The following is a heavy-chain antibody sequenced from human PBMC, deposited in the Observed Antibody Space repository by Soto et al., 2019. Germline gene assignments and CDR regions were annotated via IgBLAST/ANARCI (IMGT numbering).Heavy chain of an antibody. CDR1: GFTFSSYG. CDR2: IWYDGSNK. Sequence: QVQLVESGGGVVQPGRSLRLSCAASGFTFSSYGMHWVRQAPGKGLEWVAVIWYDGSNKYYADSVKGRFTISRDNSENTLYLQMNSLRAEDTAVYYCARGGGDYGDYVFDYWGQGTLVTVSS. CDR3: ARGGGDYGDYVFDY. J-gene: IGHJ4*02. D-gene: IGHD4-17*01. V-gene: IGHV3-33*01.